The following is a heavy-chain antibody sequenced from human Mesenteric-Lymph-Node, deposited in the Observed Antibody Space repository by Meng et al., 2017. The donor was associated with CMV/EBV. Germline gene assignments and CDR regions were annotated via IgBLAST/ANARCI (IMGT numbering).Heavy chain of an antibody. CDR3: AKGVVATAWYFFDY. CDR1: GFTFSRHA. D-gene: IGHD2-15*01. J-gene: IGHJ4*02. CDR2: ISGSGGST. V-gene: IGHV3-23*01. Sequence: SGFTFSRHAMSWVRQAPGKGLEWVSTISGSGGSTYHADSVKGRFTVSRDNSKNTLYLQMNSLRAEDTAVYYCAKGVVATAWYFFDYWGQGTLVTVSS.